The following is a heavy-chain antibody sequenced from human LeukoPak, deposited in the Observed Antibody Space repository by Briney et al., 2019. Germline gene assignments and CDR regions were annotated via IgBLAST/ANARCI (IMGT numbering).Heavy chain of an antibody. J-gene: IGHJ4*02. CDR3: AKVLGPWSAGYYY. Sequence: TGGSLRLSCAASGFTFSSYAMSWVRQAPGKGLEWVSTISGSGSSTYYVDSVKGRFTISRDNSKNTLYLQMNSLRAEDTAVYYCAKVLGPWSAGYYYWGQGTLVTVSS. CDR1: GFTFSSYA. V-gene: IGHV3-23*01. CDR2: ISGSGSST. D-gene: IGHD3-9*01.